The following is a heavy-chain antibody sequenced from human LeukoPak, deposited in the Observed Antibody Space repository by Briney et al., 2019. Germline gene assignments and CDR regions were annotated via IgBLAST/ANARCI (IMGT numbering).Heavy chain of an antibody. CDR2: IYHSGST. Sequence: SETLSLTCTVSGGSISSGGYYWSWIRQPPGKGLEWIGYIYHSGSTYYNPSLKSRVTISVDRSKNQFSLKLSSVTAADTAVYYCARGVHDADAFDIWGQGTMVTVSS. CDR3: ARGVHDADAFDI. V-gene: IGHV4-30-2*01. CDR1: GGSISSGGYY. J-gene: IGHJ3*02. D-gene: IGHD1-1*01.